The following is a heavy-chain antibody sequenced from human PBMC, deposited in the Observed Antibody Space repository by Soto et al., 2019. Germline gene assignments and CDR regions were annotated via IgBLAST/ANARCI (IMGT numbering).Heavy chain of an antibody. CDR1: GFTFSSYW. D-gene: IGHD5-12*01. CDR2: IKQDGSEK. J-gene: IGHJ5*02. Sequence: VQLVESGGGLVQPGGSLRLSCAASGFTFSSYWMSWVRQAPGKGLEWVANIKQDGSEKYYVDSVKGRFTISRDNAKNSLYLQMNSLRAEDTAVYYCARDRYSGYAKNWFDPWGQGTLVTVSS. V-gene: IGHV3-7*05. CDR3: ARDRYSGYAKNWFDP.